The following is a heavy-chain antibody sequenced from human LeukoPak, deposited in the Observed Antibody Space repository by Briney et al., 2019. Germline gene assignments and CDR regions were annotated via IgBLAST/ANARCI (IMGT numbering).Heavy chain of an antibody. CDR1: GYTFTSYG. Sequence: ASVKVSCKASGYTFTSYGISWVRQAPGQGLEWMGWISAYNGNTNYAQKLQGRVTMTTDTSTSTAYMELRSLRSDDTAVYYCAREMTYYYDSSGYYNERNDAFDIWGQGTMVTVSS. CDR2: ISAYNGNT. J-gene: IGHJ3*02. D-gene: IGHD3-22*01. V-gene: IGHV1-18*01. CDR3: AREMTYYYDSSGYYNERNDAFDI.